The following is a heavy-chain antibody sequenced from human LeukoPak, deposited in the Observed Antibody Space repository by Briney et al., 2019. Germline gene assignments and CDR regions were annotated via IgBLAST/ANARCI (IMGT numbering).Heavy chain of an antibody. Sequence: GASVKVSCKASGYMFTGYYMHWVRQAPGQGLEWMGWINPISGGTNYAQKFQGRVTMTRDTSISTVHMELSRLRSDDTAVYYCARVLSWELPPGYWGQGTLVTVSS. V-gene: IGHV1-2*02. CDR1: GYMFTGYY. J-gene: IGHJ4*02. D-gene: IGHD1-26*01. CDR2: INPISGGT. CDR3: ARVLSWELPPGY.